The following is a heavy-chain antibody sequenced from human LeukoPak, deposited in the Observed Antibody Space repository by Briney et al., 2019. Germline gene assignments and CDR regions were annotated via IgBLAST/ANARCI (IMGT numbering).Heavy chain of an antibody. J-gene: IGHJ4*02. V-gene: IGHV3-30*02. D-gene: IGHD2-2*01. CDR3: AKDLYCSSTSCYQPSGGDGDTFDY. Sequence: GGSLRLSCAASGFTFSSYGTHWVRQAPGKGLEWVAFIRYDGSNKYYADSVKGRFTISRDNSKNTLYLQMNSLRAEDTAVYYCAKDLYCSSTSCYQPSGGDGDTFDYWGQGTLVTVSS. CDR2: IRYDGSNK. CDR1: GFTFSSYG.